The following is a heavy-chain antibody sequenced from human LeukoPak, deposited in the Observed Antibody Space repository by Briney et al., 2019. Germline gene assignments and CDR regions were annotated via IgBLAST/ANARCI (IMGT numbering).Heavy chain of an antibody. J-gene: IGHJ3*02. CDR3: AREGTGYRDDAFDI. CDR2: INQDGSEK. Sequence: GGSLRLSCAASGLSFSSYWMSWVRQAPGKGLEWVANINQDGSEKYYVDSVKGRFAISRDNAKNSLYLQMNSLRAEDTAVYYCAREGTGYRDDAFDIWGQGTMVTVSS. D-gene: IGHD3/OR15-3a*01. V-gene: IGHV3-7*01. CDR1: GLSFSSYW.